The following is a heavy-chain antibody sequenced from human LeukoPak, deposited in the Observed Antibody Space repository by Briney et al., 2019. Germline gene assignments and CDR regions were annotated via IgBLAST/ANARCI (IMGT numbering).Heavy chain of an antibody. D-gene: IGHD6-19*01. CDR3: ARRLVAGWGFDP. CDR2: IYPGDSDT. V-gene: IGHV5-51*01. CDR1: GHDFPDYW. Sequence: GESLKISCRASGHDFPDYWIGWVRQMPGKGLEWMGIIYPGDSDTRYSPSFQGQVTISADKSISTAYLQWSSLKASDTAMYYCARRLVAGWGFDPWGQGTLVTVSS. J-gene: IGHJ5*02.